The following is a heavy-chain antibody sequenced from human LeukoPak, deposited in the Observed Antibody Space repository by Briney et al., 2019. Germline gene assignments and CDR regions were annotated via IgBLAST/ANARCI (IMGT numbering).Heavy chain of an antibody. CDR1: GFTFSNAW. D-gene: IGHD3-22*01. Sequence: GGSLRLSCAASGFTFSNAWMSWVRQAPGKGLEWVGRIKSKTDGGTTDYAAPVKGRFTISRDDSKNTLYLQMNSLKTEDTAVYYCTTPPAYYYDSSGYPVDYWGQGTLVTVSS. CDR3: TTPPAYYYDSSGYPVDY. J-gene: IGHJ4*02. CDR2: IKSKTDGGTT. V-gene: IGHV3-15*01.